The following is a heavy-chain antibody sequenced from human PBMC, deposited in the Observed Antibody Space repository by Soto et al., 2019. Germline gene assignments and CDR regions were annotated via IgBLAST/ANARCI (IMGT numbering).Heavy chain of an antibody. D-gene: IGHD6-13*01. CDR2: IIRIFSTA. Sequence: SVKVSCKASGYTFTSYGISWVRQAPGQGLEWMGGIIRIFSTANYAQKFQGRVTITADESTSTAYMELSSLRSEDTAVYYCARDSPIARMDVWGQGTTVTVSS. V-gene: IGHV1-69*13. CDR3: ARDSPIARMDV. CDR1: GYTFTSYG. J-gene: IGHJ6*02.